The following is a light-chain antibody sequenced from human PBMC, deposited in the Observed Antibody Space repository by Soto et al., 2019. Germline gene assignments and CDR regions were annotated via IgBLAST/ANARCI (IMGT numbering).Light chain of an antibody. CDR2: DVS. CDR3: CSYAGSYTWV. J-gene: IGLJ3*02. V-gene: IGLV2-11*01. Sequence: QSALTQPRSVSGSPGQSVTISCTGTSSDVGDYNYVSWYQQHPSKAPKLIIYDVSERPSGVPDRFSGSKSGNTASLTISGLQAEDEDDYYCCSYAGSYTWVFGGGTKLTVL. CDR1: SSDVGDYNY.